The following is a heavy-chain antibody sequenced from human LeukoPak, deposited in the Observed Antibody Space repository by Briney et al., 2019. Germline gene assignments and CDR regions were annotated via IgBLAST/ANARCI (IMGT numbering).Heavy chain of an antibody. D-gene: IGHD3-9*01. CDR1: GFTFSSYG. J-gene: IGHJ5*02. Sequence: GGSLRLSCAASGFTFSSYGMHWVRQPTGKGLEWVSAIGTAGDTYYSHSVKGRFTISRENAKNSLYLHMNSLSAGDTAVYFCARGHMLTGYYNFAWFDPWGQGTLVTVSP. CDR2: IGTAGDT. V-gene: IGHV3-13*01. CDR3: ARGHMLTGYYNFAWFDP.